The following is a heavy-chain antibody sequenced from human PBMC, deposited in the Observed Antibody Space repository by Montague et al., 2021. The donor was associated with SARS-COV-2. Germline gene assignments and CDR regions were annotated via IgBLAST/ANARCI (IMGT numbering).Heavy chain of an antibody. CDR2: IGGGGRRT. V-gene: IGHV3-23*01. Sequence: SLRLSWAASGFTFSSNAMSWVRQAPGKGLEWVSTIGGGGRRTYYSDSVKVRFTISRDNSQNTLYLQMNSLRAEDTAVYYCAKVGGYSYGLSDYWGQGTLVTVSS. D-gene: IGHD5-18*01. J-gene: IGHJ4*02. CDR3: AKVGGYSYGLSDY. CDR1: GFTFSSNA.